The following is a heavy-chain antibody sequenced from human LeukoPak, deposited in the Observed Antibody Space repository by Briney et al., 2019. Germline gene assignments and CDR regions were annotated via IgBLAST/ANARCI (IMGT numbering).Heavy chain of an antibody. D-gene: IGHD6-13*01. J-gene: IGHJ1*01. V-gene: IGHV4-59*12. Sequence: SETLSLTCTVSGGSISSYYWSWIRQPPGKGLEWIGYNYYSGSTNYNPSLKSRVTISVDTSKNQFSLKLRSVTAADTAVYYCARGGVVPAARLAASGTQEEAEYFQLWGRGTLVTVSS. CDR2: NYYSGST. CDR1: GGSISSYY. CDR3: ARGGVVPAARLAASGTQEEAEYFQL.